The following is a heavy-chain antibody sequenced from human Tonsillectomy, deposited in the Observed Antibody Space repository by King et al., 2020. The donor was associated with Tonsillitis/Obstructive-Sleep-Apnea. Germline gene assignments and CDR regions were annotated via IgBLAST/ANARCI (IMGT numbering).Heavy chain of an antibody. CDR1: GFTFSSYW. CDR3: ASAIWSGYPNDY. J-gene: IGHJ4*02. Sequence: VQLVESGGGLVQCGGSLRLSCAASGFTFSSYWMSWVRQAPGKGLEWVANIKQDGSEKYNVDSVKGRFIISRDNAKNSLYLQMNSLRAEDTAVYYGASAIWSGYPNDYWGQGTLVTVSS. CDR2: IKQDGSEK. D-gene: IGHD3-3*01. V-gene: IGHV3-7*01.